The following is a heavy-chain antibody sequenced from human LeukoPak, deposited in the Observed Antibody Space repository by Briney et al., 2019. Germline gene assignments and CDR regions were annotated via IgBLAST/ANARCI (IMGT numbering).Heavy chain of an antibody. CDR2: IKSRTDGGTI. V-gene: IGHV3-15*01. D-gene: IGHD6-6*01. CDR3: TTDRGIAVRPVFDY. Sequence: GGSLRLLYAASAINYRKAWKLGAPHAPGKGLEGVGRIKSRTDGGTIAHAAPIKGRFNISTDDSKITLYLQMNRLKIEDTGVYYCTTDRGIAVRPVFDYWGQGTLVTVSS. CDR1: AINYRKAW. J-gene: IGHJ4*02.